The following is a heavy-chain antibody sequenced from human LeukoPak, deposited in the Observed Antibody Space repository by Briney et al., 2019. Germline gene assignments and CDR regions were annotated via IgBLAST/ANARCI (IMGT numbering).Heavy chain of an antibody. Sequence: SETLSLTCTVSGGSISSGGYYWSWIRQPPGKGLEWIGYIYHSGSTYYNPSLTSRVTISVDRSKNQFSLKLSSVTAADTAVYYCARGRYSSSSVRSDAFDIWGQGTMVTVSS. CDR1: GGSISSGGYY. CDR3: ARGRYSSSSVRSDAFDI. D-gene: IGHD6-6*01. J-gene: IGHJ3*02. V-gene: IGHV4-30-2*01. CDR2: IYHSGST.